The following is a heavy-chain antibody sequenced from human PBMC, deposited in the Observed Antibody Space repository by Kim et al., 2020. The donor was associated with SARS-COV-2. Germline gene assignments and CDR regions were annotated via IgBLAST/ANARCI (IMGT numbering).Heavy chain of an antibody. V-gene: IGHV5-10-1*01. D-gene: IGHD6-19*01. CDR3: ARLPYDSSGWYVPAAFDY. CDR1: GYSFTSYW. Sequence: GESLKISCKGSGYSFTSYWISWVRQMPGKGLEWMGRIDPSDSYTNYSPSFQGHVTISADKSISTAYLQWSSLKASDTAMYYCARLPYDSSGWYVPAAFDYWGQGTLVTVSS. CDR2: IDPSDSYT. J-gene: IGHJ4*02.